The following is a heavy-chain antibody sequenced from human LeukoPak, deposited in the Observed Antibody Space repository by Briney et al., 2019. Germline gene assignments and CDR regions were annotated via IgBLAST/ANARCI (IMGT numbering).Heavy chain of an antibody. J-gene: IGHJ6*02. CDR1: GFTFSSHA. Sequence: GGSLRLSCAASGFTFSSHAMHWVRQAPGKGLEWVAVISYDGSNKYYADTVKGRFTISRDNSKNTLYLQMNSLRAEDTAVYYCARDGSLWVGEFAQIRLDYGMDVWGQGTTVTVSS. V-gene: IGHV3-30*04. D-gene: IGHD3-10*01. CDR3: ARDGSLWVGEFAQIRLDYGMDV. CDR2: ISYDGSNK.